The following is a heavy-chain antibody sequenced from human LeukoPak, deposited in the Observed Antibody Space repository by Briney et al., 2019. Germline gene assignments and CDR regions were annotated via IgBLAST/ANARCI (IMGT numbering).Heavy chain of an antibody. CDR2: IYYSGST. CDR1: GGSISSSSYY. Sequence: SETLSLTCTVSGGSISSSSYYWGWIRQPPGKGLEWIGSIYYSGSTYYNPSLKSRVTISVDTSKNQFSLKLSSVTAADTAVYYCARNEGSGYYLYFDYWGQGTLVTVSS. D-gene: IGHD3-22*01. CDR3: ARNEGSGYYLYFDY. V-gene: IGHV4-39*07. J-gene: IGHJ4*02.